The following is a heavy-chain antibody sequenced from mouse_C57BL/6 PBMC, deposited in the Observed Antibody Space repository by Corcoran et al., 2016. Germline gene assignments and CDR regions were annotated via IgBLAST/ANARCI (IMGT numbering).Heavy chain of an antibody. CDR2: INTYSGVP. CDR3: ARSVGAY. CDR1: GYTFTTYG. J-gene: IGHJ3*01. V-gene: IGHV9-3*01. Sequence: QIQLVQSGPELKKPGETVKLSCKASGYTFTTYGMSWVKQAPGKGLKWMGWINTYSGVPTYADDFKGRFAFSLETSASTAYLQINNLKNEDTATYFCARSVGAYWGQGTLVTVSA.